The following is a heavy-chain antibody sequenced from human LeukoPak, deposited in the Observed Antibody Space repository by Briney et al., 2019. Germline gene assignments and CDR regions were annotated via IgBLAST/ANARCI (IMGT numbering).Heavy chain of an antibody. CDR1: GFTFDDYG. CDR2: IWYDGSNK. J-gene: IGHJ4*02. V-gene: IGHV3-33*06. CDR3: AKEGEDCSSTSCYIKYYFDY. D-gene: IGHD2-2*02. Sequence: GSLRLSCAASGFTFDDYGMSWVRQAPGKGLEWVAVIWYDGSNKYYADSVRGRFTISRDNSKNTLYLQMNSLRAEDTAVYYCAKEGEDCSSTSCYIKYYFDYWGQGTLVTVSS.